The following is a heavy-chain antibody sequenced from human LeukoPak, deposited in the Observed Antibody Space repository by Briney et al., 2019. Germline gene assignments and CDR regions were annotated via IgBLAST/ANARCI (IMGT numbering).Heavy chain of an antibody. Sequence: GGSLRLSCAASEFTFYSYSMNWVRQAPGRGLEWVSYIGSGSSTRSYADSVRGRFTISRDNSKNTLYLQMNSLRAEDTAVYYCVKGPSSGVWSYTDYWGQGTLVTVSS. CDR3: VKGPSSGVWSYTDY. V-gene: IGHV3-48*01. CDR1: EFTFYSYS. J-gene: IGHJ4*02. D-gene: IGHD2-8*01. CDR2: IGSGSSTR.